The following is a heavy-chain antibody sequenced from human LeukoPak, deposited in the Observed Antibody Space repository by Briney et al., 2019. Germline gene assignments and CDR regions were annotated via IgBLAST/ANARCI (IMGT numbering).Heavy chain of an antibody. CDR3: AKDLLLPPHPPATFDP. CDR2: ITGVGAST. V-gene: IGHV3-23*01. CDR1: GFTLSTNA. Sequence: PGGSLRLSCLTSGFTLSTNAMSWVRQAPGKGLRWVSSITGVGASTYYADSVRGRFTISKDNSKNTLYLQMNSLRTEDTAVYYCAKDLLLPPHPPATFDPWGQGTLVTVSS. J-gene: IGHJ5*02. D-gene: IGHD2-21*01.